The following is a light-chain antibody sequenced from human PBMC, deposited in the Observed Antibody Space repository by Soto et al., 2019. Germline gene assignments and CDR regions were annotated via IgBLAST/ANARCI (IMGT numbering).Light chain of an antibody. CDR2: GAS. J-gene: IGKJ1*01. Sequence: EIVLTQSPATLSVSPVESATLSCIASQSLINNLAWYQQKPGQTPRLIIYGASTRATGIPARFSGSGSGTEFTLTISSLQSEDFAVYYCQQYNNWPPWTFGQGTKVDIK. CDR3: QQYNNWPPWT. V-gene: IGKV3-15*01. CDR1: QSLINN.